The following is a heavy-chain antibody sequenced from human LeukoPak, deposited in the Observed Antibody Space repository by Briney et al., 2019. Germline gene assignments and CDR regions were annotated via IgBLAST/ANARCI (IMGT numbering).Heavy chain of an antibody. CDR1: GGSFSGYY. D-gene: IGHD5-24*01. CDR2: INHSGST. J-gene: IGHJ6*03. Sequence: PSETLSLTCAVYGGSFSGYYWSWIRQPPGKGLEWIGEINHSGSTNYNPSLKSRVTISVDTSKNQFSLKLSSVTAADTAVYYCARRRDGYNKRYYYYYMDVWGKGTTVTISS. V-gene: IGHV4-34*01. CDR3: ARRRDGYNKRYYYYYMDV.